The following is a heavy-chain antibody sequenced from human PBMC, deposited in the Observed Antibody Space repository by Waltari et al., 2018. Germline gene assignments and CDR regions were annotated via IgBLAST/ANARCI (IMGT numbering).Heavy chain of an antibody. CDR2: IYYSGST. CDR1: GGSISSSSYY. V-gene: IGHV4-39*01. CDR3: ARQGYFDSFDY. J-gene: IGHJ4*02. Sequence: QLQLQESGPGLVKPSETLSLTCTVSGGSISSSSYYWGWIRQPPGKGLEWIGSIYYSGSTYYNPSLKSRVTISVDTSKNQFSLKLSSVTAADTAVYYCARQGYFDSFDYWGQGTLVTVSS. D-gene: IGHD3-9*01.